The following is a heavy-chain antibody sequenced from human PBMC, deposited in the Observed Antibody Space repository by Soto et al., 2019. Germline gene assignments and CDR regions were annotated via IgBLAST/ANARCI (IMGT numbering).Heavy chain of an antibody. J-gene: IGHJ6*03. D-gene: IGHD2-2*01. CDR2: ISAYNANT. CDR1: GYTFTRYG. CDR3: ARVAQSEPDPEDIVIVPVAMSNYYMDV. Sequence: ASVKVSCKASGYTFTRYGISWVRQAPGQGLEWMGWISAYNANTNSAQILQDRVTMTTDTSTSTAYMELRSLRSDDTAVYYCARVAQSEPDPEDIVIVPVAMSNYYMDVWGKGTTVTVSS. V-gene: IGHV1-18*01.